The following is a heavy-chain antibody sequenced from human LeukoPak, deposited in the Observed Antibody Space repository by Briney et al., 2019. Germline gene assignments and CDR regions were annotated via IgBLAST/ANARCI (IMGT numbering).Heavy chain of an antibody. J-gene: IGHJ6*03. CDR2: MNPNSGNT. V-gene: IGHV1-8*01. CDR3: ARQAGYDSSGYYLGYYYYYYMDV. D-gene: IGHD3-22*01. CDR1: GYTFTSYD. Sequence: ASVTVSCKASGYTFTSYDINWVRQATGQGLEWMGWMNPNSGNTGYAQKFQGRVTMTRNASISTAYMELSSLRSEDTAVYYCARQAGYDSSGYYLGYYYYYYMDVWGKGTTVTISS.